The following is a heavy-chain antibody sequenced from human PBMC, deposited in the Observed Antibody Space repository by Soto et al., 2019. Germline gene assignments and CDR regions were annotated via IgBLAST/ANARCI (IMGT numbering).Heavy chain of an antibody. CDR2: IIPILGIA. J-gene: IGHJ3*02. Sequence: QVQLVQSGAEVKKPGSSVKVSCKASGGTFSSYTISWVRQAPGQGLEWMGMIIPILGIANYTQKFQGRVTSNAYKSKSTAYMVLGSLRSEDTAVYYCARGSTHGYLYDNGGACDIWGQGTMVTVSS. CDR3: ARGSTHGYLYDNGGACDI. CDR1: GGTFSSYT. D-gene: IGHD5-18*01. V-gene: IGHV1-69*02.